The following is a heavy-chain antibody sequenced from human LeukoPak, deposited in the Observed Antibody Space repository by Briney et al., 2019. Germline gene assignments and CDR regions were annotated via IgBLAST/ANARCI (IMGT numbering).Heavy chain of an antibody. Sequence: GGSLRLSCAASGFAFNIFAMNWVRQAPGKGLEWISSADSSGDFIYYADSVKGRFTISRDNAKNLLYLQMDSLRAEDTAVYYCARAGVVGTTSPFDYWGQGHLVTVSS. CDR2: ADSSGDFI. CDR3: ARAGVVGTTSPFDY. D-gene: IGHD1-26*01. J-gene: IGHJ4*02. CDR1: GFAFNIFA. V-gene: IGHV3-21*06.